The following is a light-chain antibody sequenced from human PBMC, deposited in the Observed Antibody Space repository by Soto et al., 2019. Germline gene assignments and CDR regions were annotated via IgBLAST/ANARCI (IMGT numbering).Light chain of an antibody. CDR2: YDD. CDR3: AAWDDSLNALV. Sequence: QSVLTQPPSVSEAPRQRVTISCSGSSSNIGNNAVNWYQQLPGKAPKLLIYYDDLLPSGVSDRFSGSKSGTSASLAISGLQSDDEADYYCAAWDDSLNALVFGTGTKLTVL. J-gene: IGLJ1*01. V-gene: IGLV1-36*01. CDR1: SSNIGNNA.